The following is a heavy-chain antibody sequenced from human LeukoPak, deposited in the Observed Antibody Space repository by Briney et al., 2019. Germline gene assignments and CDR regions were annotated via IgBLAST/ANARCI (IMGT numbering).Heavy chain of an antibody. J-gene: IGHJ4*02. CDR1: GYTFTGYY. Sequence: ASVKVSCKASGYTFTGYYMHWVRQAPGQGLEWMGWINPNSGGTNYAQKFQGRVTMTTDTSTSTAYMELRSLRSDDTAVYYCARDTRTYYYGSGSYYYFDYWGQGTLVTVSS. CDR3: ARDTRTYYYGSGSYYYFDY. CDR2: INPNSGGT. V-gene: IGHV1-2*02. D-gene: IGHD3-10*01.